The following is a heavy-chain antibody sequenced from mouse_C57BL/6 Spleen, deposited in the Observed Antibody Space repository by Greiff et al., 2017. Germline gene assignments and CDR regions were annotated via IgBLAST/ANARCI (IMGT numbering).Heavy chain of an antibody. CDR3: ARRYGNSLYFDY. CDR1: GYTFTSYW. CDR2: IDPSDSYT. D-gene: IGHD2-1*01. V-gene: IGHV1-59*01. Sequence: VQLQQPGAELVRPGTSVKLSCKASGYTFTSYWMHWVKQRPGQGLEWIGVIDPSDSYTNYNQKFKGKATLTVDTSSSTAYMQLSSLTSEDSAVYYCARRYGNSLYFDYWGQGTTLTVSS. J-gene: IGHJ2*01.